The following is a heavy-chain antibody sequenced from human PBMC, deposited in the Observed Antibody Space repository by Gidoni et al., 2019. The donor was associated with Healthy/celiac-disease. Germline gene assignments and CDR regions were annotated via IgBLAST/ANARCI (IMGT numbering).Heavy chain of an antibody. CDR1: GFTFSSYA. Sequence: EVQLLASGGGLVQPGGSLRLSCAASGFTFSSYAMSWVRQAPGKGLEWVSAISGSGGSTYYADSVKGRFTISRDNSKNTLYLQMNSLRAEDTAVYYCAKDPGGSSSWYGPLGYWGQGTLVTVSS. CDR2: ISGSGGST. CDR3: AKDPGGSSSWYGPLGY. D-gene: IGHD6-13*01. V-gene: IGHV3-23*01. J-gene: IGHJ4*02.